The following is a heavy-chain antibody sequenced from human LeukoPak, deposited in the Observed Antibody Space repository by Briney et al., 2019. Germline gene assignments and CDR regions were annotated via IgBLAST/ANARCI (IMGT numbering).Heavy chain of an antibody. Sequence: GGSLRLSCAASGFTFSSYGMHWVRQAPGKGLEWVAVIWYDGSNKYYADSVKGRFTISRDNSKNTLYLQMNSLRVEDTAVYYCARDGSLPDKWGQGTLVTVSS. J-gene: IGHJ4*02. CDR2: IWYDGSNK. CDR3: ARDGSLPDK. D-gene: IGHD3-9*01. V-gene: IGHV3-33*01. CDR1: GFTFSSYG.